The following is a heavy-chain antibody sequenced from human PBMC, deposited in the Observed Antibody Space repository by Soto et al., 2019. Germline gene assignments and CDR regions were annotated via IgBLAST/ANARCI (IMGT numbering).Heavy chain of an antibody. V-gene: IGHV3-7*03. Sequence: GGSLRLSCVTYGLTFTDYWMSLVRQAPGKGLEWVANIKQDESEKNYLDSVKGRFTISRDNAKNSLYLQMNSLRAEDTAVYYCASDRFRGTYYLRGVTYFFEEWGQGAPVTVSS. D-gene: IGHD1-26*01. CDR2: IKQDESEK. CDR3: ASDRFRGTYYLRGVTYFFEE. CDR1: GLTFTDYW. J-gene: IGHJ4*02.